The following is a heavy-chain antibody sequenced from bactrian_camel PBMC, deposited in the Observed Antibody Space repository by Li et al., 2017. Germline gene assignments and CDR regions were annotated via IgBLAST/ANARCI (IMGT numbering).Heavy chain of an antibody. CDR3: AAVAEGRTVEGGVSLWTLFESGY. CDR2: IYTAGDNA. D-gene: IGHD3*01. V-gene: IGHV3S31*01. J-gene: IGHJ4*01. CDR1: GFTFSTYA. Sequence: VQLVESGGGSVQAGGSLRLSCAASGFTFSTYAMNWVRQAPRKGLEWVAAIYTAGDNAYSADSVKGRFTVFKGNAGKTLYLQVNSLRPEDTAMYYCAAVAEGRTVEGGVSLWTLFESGYWGQGTQVTVS.